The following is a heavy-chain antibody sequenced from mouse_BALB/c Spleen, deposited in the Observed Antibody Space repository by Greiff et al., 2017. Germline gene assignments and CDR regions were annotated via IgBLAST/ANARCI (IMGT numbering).Heavy chain of an antibody. V-gene: IGHV5-6-4*01. Sequence: EVKVVESGGGLVKPGGSLKLSCAASGFTFSSYTMSWVRQTPEKRLEWVATISSGGSYTYYPDSVKGRFTISRDNAKNTLYLQMSSLKSEDTAMYYCTREGQLGLQAMDDWGQGTSVTVSS. D-gene: IGHD3-2*01. CDR1: GFTFSSYT. CDR2: ISSGGSYT. CDR3: TREGQLGLQAMDD. J-gene: IGHJ4*01.